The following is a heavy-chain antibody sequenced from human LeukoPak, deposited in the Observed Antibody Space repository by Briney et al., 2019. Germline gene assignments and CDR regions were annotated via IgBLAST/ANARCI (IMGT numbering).Heavy chain of an antibody. CDR1: GFTFSDSG. CDR2: ISSSGVST. Sequence: TGGSLRLSCAASGFTFSDSGMHWVRQAPGKGLEWVSSISSSGVSTYYADSVKGRFTISRDNSKNTLYLQMSSLRAEDTAVYYCAKEGPRAVAYIPDYWGQGTLVTVSS. CDR3: AKEGPRAVAYIPDY. D-gene: IGHD6-19*01. J-gene: IGHJ4*02. V-gene: IGHV3-23*01.